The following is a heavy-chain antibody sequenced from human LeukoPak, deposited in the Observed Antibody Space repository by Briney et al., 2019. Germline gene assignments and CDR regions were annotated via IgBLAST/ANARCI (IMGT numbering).Heavy chain of an antibody. D-gene: IGHD2-15*01. J-gene: IGHJ4*02. CDR1: GGSISSYY. V-gene: IGHV4-4*07. CDR3: ARDPGVGYCSGGSCYYFDY. Sequence: SETLSLTCTVSGGSISSYYWSWIRQPAGKGLEWIGRIYTSGSTNYNPSLKSRVTMSADTSKNQFSLKLSSVTAADTAVYYCARDPGVGYCSGGSCYYFDYWGQGTLVTVSS. CDR2: IYTSGST.